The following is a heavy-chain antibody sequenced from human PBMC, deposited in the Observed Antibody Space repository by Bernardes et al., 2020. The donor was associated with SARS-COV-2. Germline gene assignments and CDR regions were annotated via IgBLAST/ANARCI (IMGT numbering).Heavy chain of an antibody. CDR2: VSHSASVQ. J-gene: IGHJ4*02. D-gene: IGHD2-2*01. CDR3: AKETGQYASPWYFEH. Sequence: GGSLRLSCAASGFTFSNYGMHWVRQAPGKGLEWLAVVSHSASVQYYADSVEGRFTISRDNLKNTLYLRIDSLRVEDTAVYYCAKETGQYASPWYFEHWGQGTLVTVSS. CDR1: GFTFSNYG. V-gene: IGHV3-30*18.